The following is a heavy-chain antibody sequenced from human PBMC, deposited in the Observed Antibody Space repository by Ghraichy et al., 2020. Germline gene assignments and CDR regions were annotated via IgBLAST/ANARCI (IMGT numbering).Heavy chain of an antibody. J-gene: IGHJ4*02. V-gene: IGHV3-30*18. CDR1: GFTFSSYG. D-gene: IGHD4-17*01. CDR2: ISYDGSNK. CDR3: AKIGLGDYGNYYFDY. Sequence: GESLNISCAASGFTFSSYGMHWVRQAPGKGLEWVAVISYDGSNKYYADSVKGRFTISRDNSKNTLYLQMNSLRAEDTAVYYCAKIGLGDYGNYYFDYWGQGTLVTVSS.